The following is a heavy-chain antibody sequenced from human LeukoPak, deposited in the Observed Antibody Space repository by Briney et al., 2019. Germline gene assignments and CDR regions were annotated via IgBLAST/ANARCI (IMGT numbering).Heavy chain of an antibody. J-gene: IGHJ4*02. V-gene: IGHV5-51*01. CDR3: ARLRKNGPPVPNDFDY. D-gene: IGHD1-14*01. CDR1: GYSFTSYW. Sequence: GESLKISCKGSGYSFTSYWIGWVRQMPGKGLEWMGIIWLGDSDTRYSPSFQGQVTISADKSISTAYLQWSSLKASDTAMYYCARLRKNGPPVPNDFDYWGQGTLVTVSS. CDR2: IWLGDSDT.